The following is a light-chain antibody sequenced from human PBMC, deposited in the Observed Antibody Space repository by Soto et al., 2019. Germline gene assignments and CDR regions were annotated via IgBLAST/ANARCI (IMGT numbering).Light chain of an antibody. CDR2: TAS. CDR1: EGIGDS. CDR3: QQADTLHPT. J-gene: IGKJ4*01. V-gene: IGKV1-12*01. Sequence: DTQMTQSPSSVSPPVEDRGHSNCGACEGIGDSLAWYQQKPGKAPNLLIHTASSLERSVPSSFSGGGSATDFTLNISRMQAEDLATYFCQQADTLHPTFGQGTKVEIK.